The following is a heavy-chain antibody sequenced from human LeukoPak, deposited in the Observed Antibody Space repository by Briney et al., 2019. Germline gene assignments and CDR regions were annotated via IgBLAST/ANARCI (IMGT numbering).Heavy chain of an antibody. CDR3: TRTGTFNWFDS. J-gene: IGHJ5*01. D-gene: IGHD1-1*01. Sequence: PGGSLRLACAASGFTFDGYTMSWVRQPPGGGLEWVSGNTWNGGSTGYADSVEGRFTSFRDNAKNSLYLEMNSLRAEDTGLYYCTRTGTFNWFDSWGQGTLVTVTS. CDR1: GFTFDGYT. CDR2: NTWNGGST. V-gene: IGHV3-20*04.